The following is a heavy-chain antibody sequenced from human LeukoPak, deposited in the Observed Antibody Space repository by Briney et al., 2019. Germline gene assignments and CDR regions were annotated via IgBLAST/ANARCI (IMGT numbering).Heavy chain of an antibody. Sequence: ASVKVPCKASGYTFTSYGISWVRQAPGQGLEWMGWISAYNGNTNYAQKLQGRVTMTTDTSTSTAYMELRSLRSDDTAVYYCARDLGYSSPEAFDYWGQGTLVTVSS. J-gene: IGHJ4*02. V-gene: IGHV1-18*01. CDR1: GYTFTSYG. CDR2: ISAYNGNT. D-gene: IGHD6-13*01. CDR3: ARDLGYSSPEAFDY.